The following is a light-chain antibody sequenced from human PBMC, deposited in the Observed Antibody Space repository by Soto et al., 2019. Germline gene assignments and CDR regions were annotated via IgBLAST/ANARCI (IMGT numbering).Light chain of an antibody. V-gene: IGKV3-20*01. CDR1: QSVSNNY. CDR3: QQYGSSGT. J-gene: IGKJ1*01. Sequence: EIVLTQSPGTLSLSPGERATLSCRASQSVSNNYLAWYQQKPGQAPRLLIYGASNRATGIPDRFSGSGSGTDFTLTISRLEPEDFAVYYCQQYGSSGTSGQGTKVDSK. CDR2: GAS.